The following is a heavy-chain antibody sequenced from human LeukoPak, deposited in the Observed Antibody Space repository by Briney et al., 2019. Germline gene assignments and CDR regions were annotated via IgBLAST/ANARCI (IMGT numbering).Heavy chain of an antibody. J-gene: IGHJ4*02. CDR2: ISGSGGST. V-gene: IGHV3-23*01. Sequence: GGSLRLSCEASGFTFSNFAMNWVRQAPGKGLELVSTISGSGGSTYYADSVKGRFTISRDNSKNTLYLQMNSLRAEDTAVYYCARTITAIDSYWGQGTLVTVSS. CDR3: ARTITAIDSY. D-gene: IGHD6-13*01. CDR1: GFTFSNFA.